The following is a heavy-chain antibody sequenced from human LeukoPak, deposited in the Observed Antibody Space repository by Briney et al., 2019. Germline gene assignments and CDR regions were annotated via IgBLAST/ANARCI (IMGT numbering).Heavy chain of an antibody. CDR1: GFVFDDYD. Sequence: GGSLRLSCGASGFVFDDYDMHWVRQAPGKGLEWVAFIRSDGYHTYYTDSVKGRFTISRDNAKNSLYLQMNSLRAEDTAVYYCARDGLRYCTNGVCYADYWGQGTLVTVSS. D-gene: IGHD2-8*01. CDR2: IRSDGYHT. CDR3: ARDGLRYCTNGVCYADY. V-gene: IGHV3-30*02. J-gene: IGHJ4*02.